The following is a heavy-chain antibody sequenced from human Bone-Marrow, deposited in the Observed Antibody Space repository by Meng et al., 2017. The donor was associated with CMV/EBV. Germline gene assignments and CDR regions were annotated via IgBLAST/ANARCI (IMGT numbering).Heavy chain of an antibody. CDR1: GGSVSSGCYY. CDR3: AMMGGHAFDI. D-gene: IGHD1-26*01. J-gene: IGHJ3*02. Sequence: SETLSLTCTVSGGSVSSGCYYWSWIRQPPGKGLEWIGYIYYSGRTNYNPSLNSRVTISVDTSKNPFFLKLSSVTAADTAVYYCAMMGGHAFDIWGQGTMVTVSS. V-gene: IGHV4-61*01. CDR2: IYYSGRT.